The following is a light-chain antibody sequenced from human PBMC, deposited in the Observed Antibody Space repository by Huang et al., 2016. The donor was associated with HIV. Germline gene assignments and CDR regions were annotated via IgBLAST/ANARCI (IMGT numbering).Light chain of an antibody. J-gene: IGKJ1*01. CDR2: AAS. Sequence: EVLMTQSPDILSVSPGDRATFSCSASQNVGSNVAWYQQRPGQAPRLLIYAASTRATGCPSRFSGGGSGTEFTLTISRLQSEDFATYYCQQYNTWPPWAFGQGTTVEI. CDR1: QNVGSN. V-gene: IGKV3-15*01. CDR3: QQYNTWPPWA.